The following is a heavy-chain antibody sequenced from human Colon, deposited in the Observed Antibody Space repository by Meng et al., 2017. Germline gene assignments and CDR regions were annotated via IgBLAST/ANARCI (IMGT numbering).Heavy chain of an antibody. CDR1: GFTFSSYA. D-gene: IGHD6-13*01. J-gene: IGHJ4*02. Sequence: GGSLRLSCAASGFTFSSYAMSWVRQAPGKGLEWVPGLSGSGDRTYYADSAKGRFTISRDNSKNTVYLQMNSLRVEDTAVYYCAKDIYISSPFYFDYWGQGTLVTVSS. CDR3: AKDIYISSPFYFDY. V-gene: IGHV3-23*01. CDR2: LSGSGDRT.